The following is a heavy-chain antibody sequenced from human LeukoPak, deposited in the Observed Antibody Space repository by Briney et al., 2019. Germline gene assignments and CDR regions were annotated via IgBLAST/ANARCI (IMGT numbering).Heavy chain of an antibody. CDR1: GGSISSGSYY. J-gene: IGHJ3*02. Sequence: SQTLSLTCTVSGGSISSGSYYWSWIRQPAGKGLECIGRIYTSGSTNYNPSLKSRVTISVDTSKNQFSLKLSSVTAADTAVYYCARVAQWLVQDNDAFDIWGQGTMVTVSS. CDR3: ARVAQWLVQDNDAFDI. V-gene: IGHV4-61*02. CDR2: IYTSGST. D-gene: IGHD6-19*01.